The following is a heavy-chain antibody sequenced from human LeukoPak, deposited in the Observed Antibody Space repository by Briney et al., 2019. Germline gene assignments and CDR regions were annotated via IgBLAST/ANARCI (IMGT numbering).Heavy chain of an antibody. CDR3: ARDAPTPSYGDYSD. CDR1: GYSISSSYY. CDR2: IYYSGST. J-gene: IGHJ4*02. V-gene: IGHV4-59*12. Sequence: SETLSLTCTVSGYSISSSYYWSWIRQPPGKGLEWIGYIYYSGSTNYNPSLKSRVTISVDTSKNQFSLKLSSVTAADTAVYYCARDAPTPSYGDYSDWGQGTLVTVSS. D-gene: IGHD4-17*01.